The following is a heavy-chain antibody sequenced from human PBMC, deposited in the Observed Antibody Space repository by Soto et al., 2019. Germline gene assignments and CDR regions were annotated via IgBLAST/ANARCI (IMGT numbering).Heavy chain of an antibody. Sequence: QPGGSLRLSCAASGFTFSSYAMSWVRQAPGKGLEWVSAISGSGGITYYADSVKGRFTISRDNSKNTLYLLMNSLRAEDTAVYYCAKISDQVYDFWSGFLGSFYMDVWGKGTTVTVS. CDR2: ISGSGGIT. J-gene: IGHJ6*03. CDR1: GFTFSSYA. CDR3: AKISDQVYDFWSGFLGSFYMDV. V-gene: IGHV3-23*01. D-gene: IGHD3-3*01.